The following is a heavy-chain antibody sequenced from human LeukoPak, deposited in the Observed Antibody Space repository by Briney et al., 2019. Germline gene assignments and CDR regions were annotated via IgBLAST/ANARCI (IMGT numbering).Heavy chain of an antibody. CDR1: GFTFSNYA. Sequence: PGGSLRLSCAASGFTFSNYAMSWVRQAPGKGPEWVSGISGSGGTTNYADSVKGRFTISRDLSKNTLYLQMNSLRAEDTAVYYCARDRNRELYLNWFDPWGQGTLVTVSS. J-gene: IGHJ5*02. D-gene: IGHD1-14*01. CDR2: ISGSGGTT. CDR3: ARDRNRELYLNWFDP. V-gene: IGHV3-23*01.